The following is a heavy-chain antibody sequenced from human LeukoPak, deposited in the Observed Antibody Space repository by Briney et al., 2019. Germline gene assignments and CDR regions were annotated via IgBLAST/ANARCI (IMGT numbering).Heavy chain of an antibody. CDR3: ARATMVRGVAVDY. V-gene: IGHV3-30-3*01. J-gene: IGHJ4*02. Sequence: PGRSLRLSCAASGFTFSDYAMHWVRQAPGKGLEWVAVIAYDGSSKFHADSVAGRFTISRDNSKNTLYLRLNSLRAEDTAVYFCARATMVRGVAVDYWGQGTLVTVSS. D-gene: IGHD3-10*01. CDR2: IAYDGSSK. CDR1: GFTFSDYA.